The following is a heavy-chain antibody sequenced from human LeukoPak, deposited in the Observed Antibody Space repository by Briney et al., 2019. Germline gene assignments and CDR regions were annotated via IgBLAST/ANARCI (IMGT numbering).Heavy chain of an antibody. CDR3: ARLYWYDSSGARWGY. V-gene: IGHV4-39*01. Sequence: SETLSLTCTVSGGSISSSSYYWGWIRQPPGKGLEWIGSIYYSGSTYYNPSLKSRVTISVDTSKNQFSLKLSSVTAADTAVYYCARLYWYDSSGARWGYWGQGTLVTVSS. D-gene: IGHD3-22*01. CDR2: IYYSGST. CDR1: GGSISSSSYY. J-gene: IGHJ4*02.